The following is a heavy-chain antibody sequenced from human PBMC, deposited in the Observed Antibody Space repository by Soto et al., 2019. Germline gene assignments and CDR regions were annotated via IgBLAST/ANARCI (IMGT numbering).Heavy chain of an antibody. V-gene: IGHV4-59*01. CDR3: ARIRSSTVGWLDP. J-gene: IGHJ5*02. Sequence: QVQLQESGPGLVKPSETLSLTCTVSGGSISSYYWSWIRQPPGKGLEWIGSIFYSGTTSYNPSLKSRVTISVDSSKNQISLKLTSVIAADTALYYCARIRSSTVGWLDPWGQGTLVTVSS. CDR1: GGSISSYY. D-gene: IGHD6-13*01. CDR2: IFYSGTT.